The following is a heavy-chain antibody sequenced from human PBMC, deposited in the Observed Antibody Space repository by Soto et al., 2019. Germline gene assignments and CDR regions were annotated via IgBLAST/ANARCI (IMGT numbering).Heavy chain of an antibody. CDR3: ARTAPDYYGSGSYRAPYYYYYGMDV. CDR2: IDWDDDK. Sequence: SGPTLVNPTQTLTLTCTFSGFSLSTSGMCXSWIRQPPGKALEWLALIDWDDDKYYSTSLKTRLAISKDTSKNQVVLTMTNMDPVDTATYYCARTAPDYYGSGSYRAPYYYYYGMDVWGQGTTVTVSS. J-gene: IGHJ6*02. D-gene: IGHD3-10*01. CDR1: GFSLSTSGMC. V-gene: IGHV2-70*01.